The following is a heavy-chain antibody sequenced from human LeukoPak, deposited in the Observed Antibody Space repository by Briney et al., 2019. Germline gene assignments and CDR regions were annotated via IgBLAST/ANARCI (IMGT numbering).Heavy chain of an antibody. Sequence: GGSLGLSCAASGFTFSDYYMSWIRQAPGKGLEWVSYISSSGSTIYYADSVKGRFTISRDNAKNSLYLQMNSLRAEDTAVYYCARGGGYSYGRAYYYYYYMDVWGKGTTVTVSS. CDR3: ARGGGYSYGRAYYYYYYMDV. D-gene: IGHD5-18*01. J-gene: IGHJ6*03. CDR2: ISSSGSTI. CDR1: GFTFSDYY. V-gene: IGHV3-11*04.